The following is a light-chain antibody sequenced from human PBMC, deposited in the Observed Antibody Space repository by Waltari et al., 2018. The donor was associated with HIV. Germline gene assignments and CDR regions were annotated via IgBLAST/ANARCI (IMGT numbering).Light chain of an antibody. Sequence: QSALTQPRSVSGSPGQSVTISCTGTNSDVGAYNYVGWYQQYPGKAPKLRIYDVYKWPSGVPDRFSGSKSGNTASLTISGLQAEDEADYHCCSFTQSHTAVFGGGTKLTVL. J-gene: IGLJ2*01. CDR2: DVY. CDR3: CSFTQSHTAV. V-gene: IGLV2-11*01. CDR1: NSDVGAYNY.